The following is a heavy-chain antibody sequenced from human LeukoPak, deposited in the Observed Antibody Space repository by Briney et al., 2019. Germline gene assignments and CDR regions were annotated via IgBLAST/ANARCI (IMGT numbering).Heavy chain of an antibody. CDR3: AKGLNYDSSGYYPPKGFDY. V-gene: IGHV3-23*01. J-gene: IGHJ4*02. D-gene: IGHD3-22*01. CDR2: ISGSGGST. CDR1: GFTFSNYA. Sequence: PGGSLRLSCAASGFTFSNYAMSWVRQAPGKGLEWVSAISGSGGSTSDADSVKGRFTISRDNSKNTLYLLMNSLRAEDTAVYYCAKGLNYDSSGYYPPKGFDYWGQGTLVTVSS.